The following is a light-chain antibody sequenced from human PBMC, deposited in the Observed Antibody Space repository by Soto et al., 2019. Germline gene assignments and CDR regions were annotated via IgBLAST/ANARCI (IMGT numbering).Light chain of an antibody. V-gene: IGKV3-15*01. Sequence: EIVMTQSPATLSVSPGARATLSCRASQSVSSNLAWYQQKPGQAPRLLIYGASTRATGIPARFSGSGSGTEFTLTISSLQSEDFAVYYCQQYNNWPRETFGQGTKLEIK. CDR1: QSVSSN. CDR2: GAS. CDR3: QQYNNWPRET. J-gene: IGKJ2*01.